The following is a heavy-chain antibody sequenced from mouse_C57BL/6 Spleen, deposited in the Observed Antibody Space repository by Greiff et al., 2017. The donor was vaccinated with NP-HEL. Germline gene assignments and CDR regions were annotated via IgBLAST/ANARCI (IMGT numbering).Heavy chain of an antibody. CDR2: INPNNGGT. J-gene: IGHJ3*01. Sequence: VQLQQSGPELVKPGASVKISCKASGYTFTDYYMNWVKQSHGKSLEWIGDINPNNGGTSYNQKFKGKATLTVDQSSSTAYMELRSLTSEDSAVYYCARGSWFAYWGKGTLVTVS. CDR3: ARGSWFAY. CDR1: GYTFTDYY. V-gene: IGHV1-26*01.